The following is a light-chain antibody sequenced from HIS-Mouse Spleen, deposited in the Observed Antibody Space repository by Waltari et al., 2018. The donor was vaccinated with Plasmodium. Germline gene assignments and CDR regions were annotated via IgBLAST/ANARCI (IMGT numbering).Light chain of an antibody. J-gene: IGKJ5*01. CDR2: AVS. CDR1: QGISNY. Sequence: DIQMTQSPFSLSASVGDRVTITCRASQGISNYLAWFQQKPEKARKSRIYAVSRLQSGVPSKFGGSGSGTDFTLTSSRLQPEDFATYYCQQYNSDPITFGQGTRLEIK. CDR3: QQYNSDPIT. V-gene: IGKV1-16*02.